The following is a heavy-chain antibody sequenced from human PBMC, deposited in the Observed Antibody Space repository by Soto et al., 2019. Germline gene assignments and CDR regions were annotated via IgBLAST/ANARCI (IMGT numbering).Heavy chain of an antibody. D-gene: IGHD2-2*01. CDR2: IIAIFGTA. V-gene: IGHV1-69*01. CDR1: GGTFSSYA. J-gene: IGHJ6*02. CDR3: ARENWKEMGVVPAATPEYGMDV. Sequence: QVQLVQSGAEVKKPGSSVKVSCKASGGTFSSYAISWVRQAPGQGLEWMGGIIAIFGTANYAQKFQGRVTITADESTSTDYMELSSLRSEDTAVYYCARENWKEMGVVPAATPEYGMDVWGPGTTVTVSS.